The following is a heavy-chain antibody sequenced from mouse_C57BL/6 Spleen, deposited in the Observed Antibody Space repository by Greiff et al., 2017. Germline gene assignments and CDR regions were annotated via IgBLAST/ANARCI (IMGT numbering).Heavy chain of an antibody. J-gene: IGHJ4*01. CDR1: GFTFSDYG. Sequence: EVKLMESGGGLVKPGGSLKLSCAASGFTFSDYGMHWVRQAPEKGLEWVAYISSGSSTIDYADTVKGRFTISRDNAKNTLFLQMTSLRSEDTAMYYCARHGVMDYWGQGTSVTVSS. CDR3: ARHGVMDY. CDR2: ISSGSSTI. V-gene: IGHV5-17*01.